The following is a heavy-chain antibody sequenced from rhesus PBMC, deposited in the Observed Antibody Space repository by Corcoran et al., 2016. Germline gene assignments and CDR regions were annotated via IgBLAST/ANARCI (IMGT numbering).Heavy chain of an antibody. Sequence: QVQLQESGPGLVKPSETLSLTCAVSGYSISSNYWSWIRQPPGKGLGWIGYIYGSSGSPYYNPSLKSRVTISTDTSKNQFSLKLSSMTAADTAVYYCARAPAGYSYGHYGLDSWGQGVVVTVSS. D-gene: IGHD5-36*01. CDR1: GYSISSNY. J-gene: IGHJ6*01. CDR3: ARAPAGYSYGHYGLDS. CDR2: IYGSSGSP. V-gene: IGHV4-147*01.